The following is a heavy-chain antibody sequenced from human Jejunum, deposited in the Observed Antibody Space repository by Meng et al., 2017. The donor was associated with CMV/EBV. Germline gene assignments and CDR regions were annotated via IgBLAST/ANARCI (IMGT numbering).Heavy chain of an antibody. CDR3: AHRKTWNAYWDLSVFDY. CDR1: SLSTYGVG. D-gene: IGHD3-16*01. J-gene: IGHJ4*02. Sequence: SLSTYGVGVWWIRQPPGKALEWLAVIYWDDDKRYSPSLKTRLTITKDTSKNQVVLTMANMDPVDTATYYCAHRKTWNAYWDLSVFDYWGQGTLVTVSS. CDR2: IYWDDDK. V-gene: IGHV2-5*02.